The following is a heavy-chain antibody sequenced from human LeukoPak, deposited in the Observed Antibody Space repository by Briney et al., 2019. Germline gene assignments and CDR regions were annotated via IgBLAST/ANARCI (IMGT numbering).Heavy chain of an antibody. CDR3: AIRTPVDIVATLGERVKKGLDY. J-gene: IGHJ4*02. V-gene: IGHV1-8*01. CDR2: MNPNSGNT. Sequence: GASAKVSCKASGYTFTSSDINWLRQATGQGLEWMGWMNPNSGNTGYAQKFQGRVTMTRNTSMSTAYMELSSLRSEDTAVYYCAIRTPVDIVATLGERVKKGLDYWGQGTLVTVSS. CDR1: GYTFTSSD. D-gene: IGHD5-12*01.